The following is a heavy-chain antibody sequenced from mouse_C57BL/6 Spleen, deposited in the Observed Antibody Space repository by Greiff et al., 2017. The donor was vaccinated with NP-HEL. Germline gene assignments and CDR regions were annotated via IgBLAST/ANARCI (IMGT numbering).Heavy chain of an antibody. Sequence: DVKLVESGGGLVKPGGSLKLSCAASGFTFSSYAMSWVRQTPEKRLEWVATISDGGSYTYYPDNVKGRFTISRDNAKNNLYLQMSHLKSEDTAMYYCAREGGYDYGRTFAYWGQGTLVTVSA. V-gene: IGHV5-4*01. D-gene: IGHD2-4*01. CDR2: ISDGGSYT. J-gene: IGHJ3*01. CDR3: AREGGYDYGRTFAY. CDR1: GFTFSSYA.